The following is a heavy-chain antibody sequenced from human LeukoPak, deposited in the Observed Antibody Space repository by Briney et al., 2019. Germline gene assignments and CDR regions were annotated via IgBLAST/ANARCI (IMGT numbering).Heavy chain of an antibody. CDR2: IYYSGST. CDR3: ARLVGATTPGWFYFDY. D-gene: IGHD1-26*01. Sequence: SETLSLTCTVSGGSISRSSYYWGWIRQPPGEGLEWIGSIYYSGSTYYNPSLKSRVTISVDTSKNQFSLKLSSVTAADTAVYYCARLVGATTPGWFYFDYWGQGTLVTVSS. J-gene: IGHJ4*02. CDR1: GGSISRSSYY. V-gene: IGHV4-39*01.